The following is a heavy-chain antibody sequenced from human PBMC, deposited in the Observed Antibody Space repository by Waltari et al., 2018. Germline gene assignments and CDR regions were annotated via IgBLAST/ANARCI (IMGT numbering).Heavy chain of an antibody. CDR2: IIPILGIA. Sequence: QVQLVQSGAEVNKPGSSVKVSFKASGGTFSSYSIRWVPQAPGQWPEWMGGIIPILGIANYAQKFQGRVTITADKSTSTDYMELSSLRSEDTAVYYCARDSSDGYTMDEGYWGQGTLVTVSS. CDR3: ARDSSDGYTMDEGY. J-gene: IGHJ4*02. V-gene: IGHV1-69*10. D-gene: IGHD5-12*01. CDR1: GGTFSSYS.